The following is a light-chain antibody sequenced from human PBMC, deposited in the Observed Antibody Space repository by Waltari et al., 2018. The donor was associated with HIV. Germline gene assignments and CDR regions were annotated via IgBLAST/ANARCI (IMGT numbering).Light chain of an antibody. J-gene: IGLJ1*01. CDR2: KDT. V-gene: IGLV3-25*03. CDR1: ALAKQY. Sequence: SFELTQPPSVSVSPGQTAKITCSGDALAKQYTYWYQQKPGQAPVVVIYKDTERPSGIPERFSCSSSGTTVTLTISGVQAEDEADYYCQSADTSGTRVFGSGTKVTVL. CDR3: QSADTSGTRV.